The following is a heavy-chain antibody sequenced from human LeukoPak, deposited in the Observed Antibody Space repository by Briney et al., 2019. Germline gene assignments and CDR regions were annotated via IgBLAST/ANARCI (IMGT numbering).Heavy chain of an antibody. J-gene: IGHJ4*02. CDR2: ISATGSTI. Sequence: GGSLRLSCVASGLTFNTYAMSWVRQTPGKGLEWVSCISATGSTIYYADSVKGRFFISRDNSKNTLYLQMDSLRAEDTALYYCSKVPPGYAAGSPLDYWGQGTLVTVSS. V-gene: IGHV3-23*01. CDR3: SKVPPGYAAGSPLDY. D-gene: IGHD3-10*01. CDR1: GLTFNTYA.